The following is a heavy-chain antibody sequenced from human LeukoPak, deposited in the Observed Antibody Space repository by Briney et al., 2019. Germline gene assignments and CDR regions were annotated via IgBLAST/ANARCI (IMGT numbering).Heavy chain of an antibody. CDR3: ARDPQYDSSGYYDAFDI. Sequence: GGSLRLSCAASGFTVSSNYMNWVRQAPGKGLEWVSVIYSGGSTYYADSVKGRFTISRDNSKNTLYLQMNSLRAEDTAVYYCARDPQYDSSGYYDAFDIWGQGTMVTVSS. CDR2: IYSGGST. J-gene: IGHJ3*02. V-gene: IGHV3-53*01. CDR1: GFTVSSNY. D-gene: IGHD3-22*01.